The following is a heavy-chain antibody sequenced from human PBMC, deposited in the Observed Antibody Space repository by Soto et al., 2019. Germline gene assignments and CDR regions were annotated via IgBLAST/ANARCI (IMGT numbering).Heavy chain of an antibody. Sequence: EVQLVESGGGLVQPGRSLRLSCGASGFTFDDYAMHWVRQGPGKGLEWVSGISWNSGSIAYAASVKGRFTISRDNAKNSVSLQMDRLTPEDTALYYLAKAFSAIWGYRRDFDYGGQGTLGTVSS. CDR2: ISWNSGSI. D-gene: IGHD5-12*01. CDR1: GFTFDDYA. J-gene: IGHJ4*02. CDR3: AKAFSAIWGYRRDFDY. V-gene: IGHV3-9*01.